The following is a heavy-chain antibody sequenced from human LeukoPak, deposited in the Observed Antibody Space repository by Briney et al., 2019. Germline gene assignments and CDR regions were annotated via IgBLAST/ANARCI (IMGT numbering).Heavy chain of an antibody. V-gene: IGHV4-4*09. CDR1: GGSISSYY. Sequence: SETLSLTCTVSGGSISSYYWSWVRQPPGKGLEWNGYIYTSGSTNYNPSLKSRVTISVDTSKNQFSLKLRSVTAADTAVYYCARTYCGGDCYTNWFDPWGQGTLVTVSS. CDR2: IYTSGST. D-gene: IGHD2-21*02. CDR3: ARTYCGGDCYTNWFDP. J-gene: IGHJ5*02.